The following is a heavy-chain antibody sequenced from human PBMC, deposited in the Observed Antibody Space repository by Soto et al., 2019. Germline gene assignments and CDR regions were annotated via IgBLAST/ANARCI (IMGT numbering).Heavy chain of an antibody. J-gene: IGHJ3*02. V-gene: IGHV3-7*05. CDR3: ARDPGLSGSYYVDAFDI. D-gene: IGHD1-26*01. CDR2: IKQDGSEK. Sequence: GGSLRLSCAASGFTFSSYWMSWVRQAPGKGLEWVANIKQDGSEKYYVDSVKGRFTISRDNAKNSLYLQMNSLRAEDTAVYYCARDPGLSGSYYVDAFDIWGQGTMVTVSS. CDR1: GFTFSSYW.